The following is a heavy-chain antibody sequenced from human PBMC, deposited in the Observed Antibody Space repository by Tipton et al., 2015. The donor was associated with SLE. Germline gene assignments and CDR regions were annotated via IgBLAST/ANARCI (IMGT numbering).Heavy chain of an antibody. J-gene: IGHJ3*02. CDR1: GFTFSSYA. CDR3: AREPEWLPRGYAFDI. V-gene: IGHV3-21*04. Sequence: SLRLSCAASGFTFSSYAMSWVRQAPGKGLEWVSSISSSSSYIYYADSVKGRFTVSRDNSKNTLYLQMNSLRAEDTAVYYCAREPEWLPRGYAFDIWGQGTMVTVSS. CDR2: ISSSSSYI. D-gene: IGHD6-19*01.